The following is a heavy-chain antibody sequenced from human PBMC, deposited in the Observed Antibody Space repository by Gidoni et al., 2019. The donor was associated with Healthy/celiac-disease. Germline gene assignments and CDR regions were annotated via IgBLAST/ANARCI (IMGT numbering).Heavy chain of an antibody. J-gene: IGHJ5*02. V-gene: IGHV4-59*01. CDR2: IYYSGST. CDR1: GGSISSDY. CDR3: ARDHLLGGWFDP. D-gene: IGHD7-27*01. Sequence: QVQLPGSGPGRVKPSETLSLTCTGSGGSISSDYWSWIRQPPGKGLEWIGYIYYSGSTNHNPSPKSRVTISVDTSKNQFSLKLSSVTAADTAVYYCARDHLLGGWFDPWGQGTLVTVSS.